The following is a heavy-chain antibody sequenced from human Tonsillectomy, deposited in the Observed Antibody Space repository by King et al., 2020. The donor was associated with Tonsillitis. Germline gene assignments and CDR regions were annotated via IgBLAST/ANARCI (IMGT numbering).Heavy chain of an antibody. Sequence: VQLQESGPGLVKPSETLSLTCTVSGGSISSYYWSWIRQPPGKGLEWIGYIYYSGSTNYNPSLKSRVTISVDTSKYQFSLKLSSVTAADTAVYYCARGRRGDSGGYYKNLYWNYWGQGTLVTVSS. J-gene: IGHJ4*02. CDR3: ARGRRGDSGGYYKNLYWNY. V-gene: IGHV4-59*01. D-gene: IGHD3-22*01. CDR1: GGSISSYY. CDR2: IYYSGST.